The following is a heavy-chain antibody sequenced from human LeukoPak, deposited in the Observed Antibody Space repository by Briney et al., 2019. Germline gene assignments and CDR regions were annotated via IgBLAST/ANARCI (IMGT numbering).Heavy chain of an antibody. CDR2: TSGSGVST. CDR1: GLIFSNYW. J-gene: IGHJ4*02. Sequence: GGSLRLSCAASGLIFSNYWMTWVRQAPGKGLEWVSATSGSGVSTYYADSVKGRFTISRDNSKNTLYLQMNSLRAEDTAVYYCGEQLVPKIRGQGTLVTVSS. V-gene: IGHV3-23*01. D-gene: IGHD6-13*01. CDR3: GEQLVPKI.